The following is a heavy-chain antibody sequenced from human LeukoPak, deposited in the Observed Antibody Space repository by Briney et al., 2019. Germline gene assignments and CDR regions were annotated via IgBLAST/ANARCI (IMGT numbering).Heavy chain of an antibody. Sequence: GGSLRLSCTASGFDFSSYAMSWVRQAPGKGLEWVSVISGSGGSTYHADSVKGRFTISRDNSKNTLYLQMNSLRAEDTAVYYCARGTPSSSGWLYYGMDVWGQGTTVTVSS. J-gene: IGHJ6*02. D-gene: IGHD6-19*01. V-gene: IGHV3-23*01. CDR3: ARGTPSSSGWLYYGMDV. CDR2: ISGSGGST. CDR1: GFDFSSYA.